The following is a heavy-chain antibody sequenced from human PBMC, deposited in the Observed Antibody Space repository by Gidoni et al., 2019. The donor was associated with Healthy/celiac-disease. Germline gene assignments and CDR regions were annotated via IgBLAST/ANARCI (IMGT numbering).Heavy chain of an antibody. V-gene: IGHV4-39*01. Sequence: QLQLQESGPGLVKPSETLSLTCTVSGGSISSSSYYWGWIRQPPGKGLEWIGSIYYSGSTYYNPSLKSRVTISVDTSKNQFSLKLSSVTAADTAVYYCARHEGYYGSGAPGENYYMDVWGKGTTVTVSS. D-gene: IGHD3-10*01. CDR3: ARHEGYYGSGAPGENYYMDV. CDR2: IYYSGST. J-gene: IGHJ6*03. CDR1: GGSISSSSYY.